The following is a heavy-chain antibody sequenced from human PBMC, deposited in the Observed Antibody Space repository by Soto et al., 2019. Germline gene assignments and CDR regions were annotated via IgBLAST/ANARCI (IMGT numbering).Heavy chain of an antibody. D-gene: IGHD6-19*01. CDR3: ASLEQWLPRDY. CDR1: GVTFSYYA. Sequence: GGSLRLSCAASGVTFSYYAMSWVRQAPGKGPEWVSGITGSGGNIYYAASVKGRFTISRANSKNTLSLQMNSLRVEDTAVYYCASLEQWLPRDYWGQGTLVTVSS. J-gene: IGHJ4*02. V-gene: IGHV3-23*01. CDR2: ITGSGGNI.